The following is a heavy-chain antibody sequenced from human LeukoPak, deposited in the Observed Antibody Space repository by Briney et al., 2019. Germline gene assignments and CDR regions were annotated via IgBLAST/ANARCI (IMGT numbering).Heavy chain of an antibody. CDR1: GFTFDDYA. J-gene: IGHJ4*02. V-gene: IGHV3-9*01. CDR2: ISWNSGSI. D-gene: IGHD3-22*01. CDR3: TRSGYRHPYHFDS. Sequence: GGSLRLSCTASGFTFDDYAMHWVRQAPGKGLEWVSGISWNSGSIGYADSVKGRFTISRDNSKNTLSLQMNSLRVEDTAIYYCTRSGYRHPYHFDSWGLGTLVTVSS.